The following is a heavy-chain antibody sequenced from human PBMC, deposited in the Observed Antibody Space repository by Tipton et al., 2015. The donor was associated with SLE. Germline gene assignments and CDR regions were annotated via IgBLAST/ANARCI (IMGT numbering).Heavy chain of an antibody. Sequence: TLSLTCTVSGGSISSYYWSWIRQPPGKGLEWIGSIYYSGSTYYNPSLKSRVAISVDTSKNQFSLRLSSVAAADTAVYYCARSSSGYRDAFDIWGQGTMVTVSS. J-gene: IGHJ3*02. V-gene: IGHV4-59*05. CDR3: ARSSSGYRDAFDI. D-gene: IGHD3-22*01. CDR2: IYYSGST. CDR1: GGSISSYY.